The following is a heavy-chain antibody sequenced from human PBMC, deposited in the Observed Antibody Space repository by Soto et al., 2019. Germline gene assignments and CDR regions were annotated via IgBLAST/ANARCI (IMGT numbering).Heavy chain of an antibody. CDR2: IWYDGSNK. Sequence: QVQLVESGGGVVQPGKSLRLSCVTSGFTFSSHAMHWVRQAPGKGLEWLAIIWYDGSNKYYADSVKGRFTLSRDNSKDTLYLKMNGLRAEDTAIYSCARGRRRTSVTTGLDYWGQGTPVIVSS. CDR1: GFTFSSHA. J-gene: IGHJ4*02. CDR3: ARGRRRTSVTTGLDY. D-gene: IGHD4-17*01. V-gene: IGHV3-33*01.